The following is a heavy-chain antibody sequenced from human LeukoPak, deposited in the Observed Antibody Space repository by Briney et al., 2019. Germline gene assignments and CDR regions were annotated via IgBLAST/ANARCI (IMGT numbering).Heavy chain of an antibody. CDR3: AKVPTVVTAIQDY. J-gene: IGHJ4*02. D-gene: IGHD2-21*02. CDR2: ISYDGSNK. Sequence: GRSLRLSCAASGFTFSSYGMHWVRQAPGKGLEWVAVISYDGSNKYYADSVKGRFTISRDNSKNTLYLQMNSLRAEDTAVYYCAKVPTVVTAIQDYWGQGTLVTVSS. V-gene: IGHV3-30*18. CDR1: GFTFSSYG.